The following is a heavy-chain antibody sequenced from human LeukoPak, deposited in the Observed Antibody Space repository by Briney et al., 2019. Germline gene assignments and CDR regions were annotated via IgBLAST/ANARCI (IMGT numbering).Heavy chain of an antibody. V-gene: IGHV5-10-1*01. CDR3: ASSIVVVTAIHDAFDI. CDR1: GYSFTSYW. D-gene: IGHD2-21*02. J-gene: IGHJ3*02. CDR2: IDPSDSYT. Sequence: GESLKISCKGSGYSFTSYWISWVRQMPGKGLEWMGRIDPSDSYTNYSPSFQGHVTISADKSISTAYLQWSSLKASDTAMYYCASSIVVVTAIHDAFDIWGQGTMVTVSS.